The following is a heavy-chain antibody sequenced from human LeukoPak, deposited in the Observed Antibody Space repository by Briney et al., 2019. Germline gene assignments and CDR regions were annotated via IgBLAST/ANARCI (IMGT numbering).Heavy chain of an antibody. CDR3: ARVRREMFFDY. CDR2: INSDGSGT. CDR1: GFTFSDYW. J-gene: IGHJ4*02. V-gene: IGHV3-74*01. Sequence: GGSLRLSCAASGFTFSDYWMVWVRQAPGKGLVWVSHINSDGSGTNSADSVKGRFTISRDNAKNTLYLQTYSLRDDDTAVYYCARVRREMFFDYWGQGTLVTVSS. D-gene: IGHD5-24*01.